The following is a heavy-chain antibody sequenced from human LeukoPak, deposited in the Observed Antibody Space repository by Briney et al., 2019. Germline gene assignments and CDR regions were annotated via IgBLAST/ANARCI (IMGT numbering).Heavy chain of an antibody. Sequence: GGSLRLSCATSGFTFSTYSMNWVRQAPGKGLEWVSAISGSGGRTNYADSVKGRFTVSRDNSKNTLYLQMNSQRAEDTAVYYCAKPEASVAGTWDFFDYWGQGTLVTVSS. CDR3: AKPEASVAGTWDFFDY. V-gene: IGHV3-23*01. D-gene: IGHD6-19*01. CDR2: ISGSGGRT. J-gene: IGHJ4*02. CDR1: GFTFSTYS.